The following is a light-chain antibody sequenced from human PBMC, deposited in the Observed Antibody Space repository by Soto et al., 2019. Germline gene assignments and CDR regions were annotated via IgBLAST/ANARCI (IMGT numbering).Light chain of an antibody. Sequence: EIVLTQSPATLSLSPGERATLSCRASQSVSSYLAWYQQKPGQAPRLLIYDASNRATGIPDRFSGSGSGTDFTLTISSLEPEDFAVYYCQQRSNWPRGTFGGGTKVEIK. CDR3: QQRSNWPRGT. CDR1: QSVSSY. J-gene: IGKJ4*01. CDR2: DAS. V-gene: IGKV3-11*01.